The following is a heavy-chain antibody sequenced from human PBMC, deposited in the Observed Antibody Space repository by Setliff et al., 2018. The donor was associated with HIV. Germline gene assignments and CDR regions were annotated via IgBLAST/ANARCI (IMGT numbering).Heavy chain of an antibody. Sequence: ASVKVSCKASGYTFIGHYMHWVRQAPGQGFEWMGWINIDSGHTNFAQKFQDRVTVTTDTSTNTTYMELRGLRSDDTATYYCARVPSGAAGLVRAGFYFWGQGTLVTVSS. CDR2: INIDSGHT. D-gene: IGHD6-25*01. CDR1: GYTFIGHY. J-gene: IGHJ4*01. V-gene: IGHV1-18*04. CDR3: ARVPSGAAGLVRAGFYF.